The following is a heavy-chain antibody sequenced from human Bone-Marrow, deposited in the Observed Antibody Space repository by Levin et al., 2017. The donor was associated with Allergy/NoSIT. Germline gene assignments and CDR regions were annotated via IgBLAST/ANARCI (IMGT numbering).Heavy chain of an antibody. V-gene: IGHV4-34*01. Sequence: SETLSLTCAVYGGSFSGYYWSWIRQPPGKGLEWIGEINHSGSTNYNPSLKSRVTISVDTSKNQFSLKLSSVTAADTAVYYCARGGFCGTERGSYARWFDPWGQGTLVTVSS. CDR1: GGSFSGYY. D-gene: IGHD1-26*01. CDR3: ARGGFCGTERGSYARWFDP. CDR2: INHSGST. J-gene: IGHJ5*02.